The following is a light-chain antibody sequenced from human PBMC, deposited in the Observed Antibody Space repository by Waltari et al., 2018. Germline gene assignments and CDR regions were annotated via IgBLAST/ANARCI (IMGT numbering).Light chain of an antibody. CDR2: ETT. V-gene: IGLV2-23*01. CDR3: CSYAGSSTFV. Sequence: QSALTQPASVSGSPGQSISISCSGTSGDVEIYTLASWYQQHPGQAPQLLIYETTKRPSVVSDRFSGSKSGNTAYLTVSGLQAEDESDYYCCSYAGSSTFVFGSGTRVTV. CDR1: SGDVEIYTL. J-gene: IGLJ1*01.